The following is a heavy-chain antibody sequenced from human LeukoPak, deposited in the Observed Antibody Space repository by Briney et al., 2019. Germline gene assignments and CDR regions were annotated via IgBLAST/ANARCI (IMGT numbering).Heavy chain of an antibody. D-gene: IGHD1-26*01. CDR2: ISAYNGNT. CDR3: ARVPQGGGSYYYYGMDV. Sequence: ASGKVSCKASGYTFTSYGISWVRQAPGQGLEWMGWISAYNGNTNYAQKLQGRVTMTTDTSTSTAYMELRSLRSDDTAVYYCARVPQGGGSYYYYGMDVWGKGTTVTVSS. CDR1: GYTFTSYG. V-gene: IGHV1-18*04. J-gene: IGHJ6*04.